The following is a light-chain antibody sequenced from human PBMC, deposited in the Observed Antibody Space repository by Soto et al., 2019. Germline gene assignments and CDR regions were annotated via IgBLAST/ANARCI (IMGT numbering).Light chain of an antibody. J-gene: IGKJ1*01. CDR2: AAS. Sequence: DIQMTQSPSSLSASVGDRVTITCRAGQSIRSSLNWYQQTPGKAPQLLIYAASTLQSGVPSRFSGSGSGTEFTLTISSLQPEDFATYYCQQSYSAPRTFGQGTKLEVK. CDR1: QSIRSS. CDR3: QQSYSAPRT. V-gene: IGKV1-39*01.